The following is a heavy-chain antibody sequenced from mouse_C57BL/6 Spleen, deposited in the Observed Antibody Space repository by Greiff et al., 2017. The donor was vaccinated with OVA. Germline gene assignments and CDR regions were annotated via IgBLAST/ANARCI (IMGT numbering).Heavy chain of an antibody. D-gene: IGHD1-1*01. Sequence: VQLQQSGPELVKPGASVKISCKASGYSFTDYNMNWVKQSNGKSLEWIGVLNPNYGPTSYNQKFKGKATLTVDQSSSTAYMQLNSLTSEDSAVDYCARGDTTEDYAMDYWGQGTSVTVSS. V-gene: IGHV1-39*01. CDR3: ARGDTTEDYAMDY. J-gene: IGHJ4*01. CDR1: GYSFTDYN. CDR2: LNPNYGPT.